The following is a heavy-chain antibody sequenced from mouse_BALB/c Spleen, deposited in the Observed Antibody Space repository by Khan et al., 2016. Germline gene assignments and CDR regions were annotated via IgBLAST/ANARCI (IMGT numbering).Heavy chain of an antibody. D-gene: IGHD2-1*01. CDR1: GFTFSDYY. CDR3: ARDGNYAD. CDR2: ISDGGSYT. Sequence: EVELVESGGGLVKPGGSLKLSCAASGFTFSDYYMYWVRQTPEKRLEWVATISDGGSYTYYPASVKGRFTISRDNAKNNLYLQMSSMKSEDTAMYYCARDGNYADWGQGTLVTVSA. V-gene: IGHV5-4*02. J-gene: IGHJ3*01.